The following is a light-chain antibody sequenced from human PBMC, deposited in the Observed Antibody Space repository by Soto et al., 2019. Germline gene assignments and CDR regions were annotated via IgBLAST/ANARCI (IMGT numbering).Light chain of an antibody. CDR1: QSVSSY. J-gene: IGKJ4*01. Sequence: IVLTQSPCTLSLSPGERATLSCRASQSVSSYLAWYQQKPGQAPRLLIYGVSSRATGIPDRFSGSGSGTDFTLTISRLEPEDFAVYYCQQYVTSPLTFGGGTKVDIK. V-gene: IGKV3-20*01. CDR3: QQYVTSPLT. CDR2: GVS.